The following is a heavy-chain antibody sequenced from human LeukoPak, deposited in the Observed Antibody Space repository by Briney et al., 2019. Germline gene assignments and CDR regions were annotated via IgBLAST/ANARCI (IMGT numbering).Heavy chain of an antibody. Sequence: SVKVSCKASGGTFSSYAISWVRQAPGQGLEWMGRIIPILGIANYAQKFQGRVTITADKSTSTAYMELSSLGSEDTAVYYCASPKLVGATTHYYYGMDVWGQGTTVTVSS. J-gene: IGHJ6*02. D-gene: IGHD1-26*01. CDR3: ASPKLVGATTHYYYGMDV. CDR2: IIPILGIA. V-gene: IGHV1-69*04. CDR1: GGTFSSYA.